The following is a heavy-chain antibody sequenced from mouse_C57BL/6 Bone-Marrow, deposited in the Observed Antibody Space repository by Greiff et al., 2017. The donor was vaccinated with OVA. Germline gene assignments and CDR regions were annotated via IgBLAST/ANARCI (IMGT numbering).Heavy chain of an antibody. V-gene: IGHV5-15*04. CDR2: ISNLAYSI. CDR1: GFTFSDYG. Sequence: EVKLEESGGGLVQPGGSLKLSCAASGFTFSDYGMAWVRQAPRKGPEWVAFISNLAYSIYYADTVTGRFTISRENAKNTLYLEMSSLRSEDTAMYYCARLGYDYDGVFFAYWGQGTLVTVSA. D-gene: IGHD2-4*01. J-gene: IGHJ3*01. CDR3: ARLGYDYDGVFFAY.